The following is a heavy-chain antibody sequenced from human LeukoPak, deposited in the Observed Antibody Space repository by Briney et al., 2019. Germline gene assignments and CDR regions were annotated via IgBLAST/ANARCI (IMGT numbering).Heavy chain of an antibody. CDR2: ISSSSSYI. Sequence: GGSLRPSCAASGFTLSSYSMNWVRQAPGKGLEWVSSISSSSSYIYYADSVKGRFTISRDNAKNSLYLQMNSLRAEDTAVYYCARTPDYGGNFDYWGQGTLVTVSS. CDR1: GFTLSSYS. J-gene: IGHJ4*02. D-gene: IGHD4-23*01. CDR3: ARTPDYGGNFDY. V-gene: IGHV3-21*01.